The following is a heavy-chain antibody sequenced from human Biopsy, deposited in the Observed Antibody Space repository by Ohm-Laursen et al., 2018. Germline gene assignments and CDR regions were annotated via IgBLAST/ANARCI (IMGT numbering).Heavy chain of an antibody. J-gene: IGHJ2*01. CDR3: ARDRGYYSDRTVPGYFDL. Sequence: GTLSLTCAVSGGSIGSFFWSWIRQPPGKGLEWIGYVYYTGSTDYNPSLQSRVTISVDTSKNHFSLRLRSVTPADTAIYCARDRGYYSDRTVPGYFDLWGRGTLVTVSS. V-gene: IGHV4-59*01. CDR1: GGSIGSFF. D-gene: IGHD3-22*01. CDR2: VYYTGST.